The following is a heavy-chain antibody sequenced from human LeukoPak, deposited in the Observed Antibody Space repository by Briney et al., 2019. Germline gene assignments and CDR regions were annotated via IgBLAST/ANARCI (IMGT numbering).Heavy chain of an antibody. V-gene: IGHV4-39*07. D-gene: IGHD2-15*01. CDR1: GGSISSSSYY. J-gene: IGHJ3*02. CDR2: IYYSGST. Sequence: SETLSLTCTVSGGSISSSSYYWGWIRQPPGKGLEWIGSIYYSGSTHCNPSLKSRVTISVDTSKNQFSLRLSSVTAADTAVYYCARYIVVVVAATFDAFDIWGQGTTVTVSS. CDR3: ARYIVVVVAATFDAFDI.